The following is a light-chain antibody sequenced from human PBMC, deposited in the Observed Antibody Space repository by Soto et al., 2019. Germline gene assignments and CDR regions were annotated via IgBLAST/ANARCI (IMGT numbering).Light chain of an antibody. CDR2: DAS. Sequence: DLQMTQAPSTLSASVGARVPITCRASQSISSWLAWYQQKPGKAPKLLIYDASSLESGVPSRFSGSVSGTEFTINISSLQPDDGATYDCQQYNSYWNTFGQGTKVDIK. CDR3: QQYNSYWNT. CDR1: QSISSW. V-gene: IGKV1-5*01. J-gene: IGKJ1*01.